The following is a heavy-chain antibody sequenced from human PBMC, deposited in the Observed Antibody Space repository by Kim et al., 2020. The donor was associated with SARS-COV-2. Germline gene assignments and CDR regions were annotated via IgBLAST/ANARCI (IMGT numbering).Heavy chain of an antibody. D-gene: IGHD2-21*01. J-gene: IGHJ6*03. V-gene: IGHV1-8*01. CDR2: MNPNSGNT. Sequence: ASVKVSCKASGYTFTSYDINWVRQATGQGLEWMGWMNPNSGNTGYAQKFQGRVTMTRNTSISTAYMELSSLRSENTAVYYCARGRSGHIVVVIVKYNYYYMDVWGKGTTVTVSS. CDR1: GYTFTSYD. CDR3: ARGRSGHIVVVIVKYNYYYMDV.